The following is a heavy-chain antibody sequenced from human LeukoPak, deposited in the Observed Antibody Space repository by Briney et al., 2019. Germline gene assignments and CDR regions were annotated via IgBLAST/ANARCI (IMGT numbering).Heavy chain of an antibody. D-gene: IGHD2-15*01. CDR1: GSTFISYA. CDR3: ARDGDCSGGSCYYHNWFDP. Sequence: PVRASDPHSGSTFISYAIRWVRQAHGQKLEWIGGIIPIFGTANYAQKFQGRVTITADESTSTAYMELSSLRSEDTAVYYCARDGDCSGGSCYYHNWFDPLGQGTVVSVSS. CDR2: IIPIFGTA. V-gene: IGHV1-69*01. J-gene: IGHJ5*02.